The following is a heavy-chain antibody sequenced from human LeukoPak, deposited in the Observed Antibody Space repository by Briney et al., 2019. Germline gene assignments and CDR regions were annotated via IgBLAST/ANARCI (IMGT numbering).Heavy chain of an antibody. CDR1: GGFISSGDYY. CDR3: ARGLAYCGGDCYSFDX. Sequence: PSRTLSLTCTVSGGFISSGDYYWSWTRQPPGKGLEWIGYIYYSGSTYYNPSLKSRVTISVDTSKNQFSLKLSSVTAADTAVYYCARGLAYCGGDCYSFDXWGQGTLVTVS. J-gene: IGHJ4*02. CDR2: IYYSGST. V-gene: IGHV4-30-4*08. D-gene: IGHD2-21*01.